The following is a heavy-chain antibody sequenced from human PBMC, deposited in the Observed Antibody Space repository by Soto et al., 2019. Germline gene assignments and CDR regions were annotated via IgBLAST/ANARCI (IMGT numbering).Heavy chain of an antibody. V-gene: IGHV3-23*01. CDR2: VSGIGGNT. Sequence: VQLLESGGGLVQPGGSLRLSCAASGFTFSNYAMSWVRQAPGKGLGWVSAVSGIGGNTYYADSVQGRFTISRENSKNMLNLQMNSLRAEDTAVYYCAKLNLFVSAAAGRGPFDYWGQGTLVTVSS. CDR1: GFTFSNYA. D-gene: IGHD6-13*01. J-gene: IGHJ4*02. CDR3: AKLNLFVSAAAGRGPFDY.